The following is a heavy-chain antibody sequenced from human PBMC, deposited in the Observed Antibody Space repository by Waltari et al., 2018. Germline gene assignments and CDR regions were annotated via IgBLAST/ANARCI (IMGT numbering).Heavy chain of an antibody. Sequence: QVQLQESGPGLVKPSETLSLTCTVSGGSISSHYWSWIRQPPGKGLEWIGYIYYSGSTNYNPSLKRRVTISVDTAKNQFSRKLSSVTAADTAVYYCARSMVRGVRFDYWGQGTLGTV. CDR2: IYYSGST. CDR1: GGSISSHY. V-gene: IGHV4-59*11. J-gene: IGHJ4*02. D-gene: IGHD3-10*01. CDR3: ARSMVRGVRFDY.